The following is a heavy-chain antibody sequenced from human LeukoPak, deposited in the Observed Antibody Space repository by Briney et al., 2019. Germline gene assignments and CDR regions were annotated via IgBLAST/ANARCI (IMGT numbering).Heavy chain of an antibody. CDR2: ISYDGSIK. Sequence: GGSLRLSCAASGFTFSSYDMNWVRQVPGRGLEWLALISYDGSIKYYADSVKGRFTISRDNSKNTFYLQLNTLRAEDTAVYYCAREWMGYSSSRRYYYYYMDVWGKGTTVTVSS. CDR3: AREWMGYSSSRRYYYYYMDV. V-gene: IGHV3-30*04. J-gene: IGHJ6*03. D-gene: IGHD6-13*01. CDR1: GFTFSSYD.